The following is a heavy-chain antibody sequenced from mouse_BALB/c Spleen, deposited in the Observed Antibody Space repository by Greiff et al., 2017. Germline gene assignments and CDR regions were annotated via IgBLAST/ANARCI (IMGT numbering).Heavy chain of an antibody. V-gene: IGHV2-2*02. D-gene: IGHD3-2*02. CDR2: IWSGGST. CDR1: GFSLTSYG. J-gene: IGHJ4*01. Sequence: QVQLKQSGPGLVQPSQSLSITCTVSGFSLTSYGVHWVRQSPGKGLEWLGVIWSGGSTDYNAAFISRLSISKDNSKSQVFFKMNSLQANDTAIYYCASLRAQGDYYYAMDYWGQGTSVTVSS. CDR3: ASLRAQGDYYYAMDY.